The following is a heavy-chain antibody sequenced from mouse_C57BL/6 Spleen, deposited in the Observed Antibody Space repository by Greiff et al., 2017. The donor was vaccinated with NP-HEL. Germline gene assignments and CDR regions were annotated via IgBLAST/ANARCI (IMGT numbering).Heavy chain of an antibody. CDR2: IYPGDGDT. CDR3: ARVRYYGSSYVDYAMDY. D-gene: IGHD1-1*01. Sequence: VQLQQSGAELVKPGASVKISCKASGYAFSSYWMNWVKQRPGKGLEWIGQIYPGDGDTNYNGKFKGKATLTADKSSSTAYMQLSSLTSEDSAVYFCARVRYYGSSYVDYAMDYWGQGTSVTVSS. J-gene: IGHJ4*01. CDR1: GYAFSSYW. V-gene: IGHV1-80*01.